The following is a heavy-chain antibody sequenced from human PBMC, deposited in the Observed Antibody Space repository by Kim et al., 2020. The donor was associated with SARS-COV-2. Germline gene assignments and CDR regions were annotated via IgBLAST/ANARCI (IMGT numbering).Heavy chain of an antibody. CDR1: GYTFTNYG. V-gene: IGHV7-4-1*02. CDR3: ARDFAYCGGDCDSPYFLDH. CDR2: INTDTGNP. J-gene: IGHJ4*02. D-gene: IGHD2-21*02. Sequence: ASVKVSCKASGYTFTNYGVDWVRQAPGQGLEWMGWINTDTGNPTYAQGFAGRFVFSLDTSLSTAYLQITSLKTEDTAVYYCARDFAYCGGDCDSPYFLDHWGQGTLVTVSS.